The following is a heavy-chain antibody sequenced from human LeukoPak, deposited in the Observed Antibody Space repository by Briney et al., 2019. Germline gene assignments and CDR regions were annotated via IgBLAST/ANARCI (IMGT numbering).Heavy chain of an antibody. CDR1: GFTFSSYE. Sequence: PGGSLRLSCAASGFTFSSYEMNWVRQAPGKGLEWISYISSSGSTIYYADSVKGRFTISRDNAKKSLYLQMNSLRAEDTAVYYCARDGSSDVGDSVDVWGKGTTVIISS. V-gene: IGHV3-48*03. D-gene: IGHD5-12*01. CDR2: ISSSGSTI. J-gene: IGHJ6*04. CDR3: ARDGSSDVGDSVDV.